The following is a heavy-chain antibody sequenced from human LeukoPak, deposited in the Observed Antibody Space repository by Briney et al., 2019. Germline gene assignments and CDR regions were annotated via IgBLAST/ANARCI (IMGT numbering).Heavy chain of an antibody. J-gene: IGHJ4*02. CDR2: IYYSGST. Sequence: PSETLSLTCAVYGGSFSGYYWSWIRQPPGKGLEWIGYIYYSGSTNYNPSLKSRVTISVDTSKNQFSLKLSSVTAADTAVYYCARVPGYCSSTSCSYYFDYWGQGTLVTVSS. CDR3: ARVPGYCSSTSCSYYFDY. D-gene: IGHD2-2*01. CDR1: GGSFSGYY. V-gene: IGHV4-59*01.